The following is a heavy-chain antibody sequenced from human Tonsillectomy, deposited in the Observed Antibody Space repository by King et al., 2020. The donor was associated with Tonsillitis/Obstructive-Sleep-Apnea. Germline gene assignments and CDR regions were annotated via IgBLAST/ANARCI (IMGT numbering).Heavy chain of an antibody. CDR3: ARDYYDSSGYYHGYFQH. V-gene: IGHV1-18*01. J-gene: IGHJ1*01. Sequence: VQLVESGAEVKKPGASVTVSCKASGYTFTNYDMTWVRQAPGQGLEWMGWSRPNNGDTNYAQKLQGRVTMTSDTSTSTAYMELRSLRSDDTAVYYCARDYYDSSGYYHGYFQHWGQGTLVTVSS. CDR2: SRPNNGDT. CDR1: GYTFTNYD. D-gene: IGHD3-22*01.